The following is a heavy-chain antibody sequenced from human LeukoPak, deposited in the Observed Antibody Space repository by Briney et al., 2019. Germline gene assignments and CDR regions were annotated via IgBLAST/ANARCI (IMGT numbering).Heavy chain of an antibody. CDR2: INTEGTST. V-gene: IGHV3-74*01. CDR3: ARAPLMVRGITPPFDH. CDR1: GFTFGNFW. Sequence: PGGSLRLSCAASGFTFGNFWMHWVRQAPGKGLEWVSRINTEGTSTNYAGSVKGRFTISRDNAKNTLYLQMNSLRADDTSVYYCARAPLMVRGITPPFDHWGQGTLVTVYS. J-gene: IGHJ4*02. D-gene: IGHD3-10*01.